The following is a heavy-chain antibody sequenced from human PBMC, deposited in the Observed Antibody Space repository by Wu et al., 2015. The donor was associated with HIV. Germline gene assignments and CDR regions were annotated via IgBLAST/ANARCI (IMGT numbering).Heavy chain of an antibody. CDR2: IIPIFGTA. V-gene: IGHV1-69*05. CDR1: GGTFSSYA. D-gene: IGHD3-9*01. Sequence: QVQLVQSGAEVKKPGSSVKVSCKASGGTFSSYAISWVRQAPGQGLEWMGGIIPIFGTANYAQKFQGRVTITTDESTSTAYMELSSLRSEDTAVYYCARDSRYFDWLRPYYYYGMDVWGQGTTVTVSS. CDR3: ARDSRYFDWLRPYYYYGMDV. J-gene: IGHJ6*02.